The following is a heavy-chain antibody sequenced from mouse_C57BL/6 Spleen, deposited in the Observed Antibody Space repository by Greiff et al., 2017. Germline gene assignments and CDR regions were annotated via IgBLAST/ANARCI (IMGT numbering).Heavy chain of an antibody. CDR3: ARRYGSSYFYAMDY. CDR1: GFTFSDYG. D-gene: IGHD1-1*01. V-gene: IGHV5-17*01. Sequence: EVMLVESGGGLVKPGGSLKLSCAASGFTFSDYGMHWVRQAPEKGLEWVAYISSGSSTIYYADTVKGRFTISRDNAKNTLFLQMTSLRSEDTAMYYCARRYGSSYFYAMDYWGQGTSVTGSS. CDR2: ISSGSSTI. J-gene: IGHJ4*01.